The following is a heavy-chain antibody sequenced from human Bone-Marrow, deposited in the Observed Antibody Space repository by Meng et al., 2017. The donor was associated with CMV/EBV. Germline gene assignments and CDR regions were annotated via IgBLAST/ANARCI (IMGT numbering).Heavy chain of an antibody. J-gene: IGHJ4*02. V-gene: IGHV3-53*01. D-gene: IGHD3-3*01. Sequence: GGSLKVPCAASGFTVSSNYMSWVRQAPGKGLEWVSVIYSGGSTYYADSVKGRFTISRDNSKNTLYLQMNSLRAEDTAVYYCASPGVRFLEWLLYVYWGQGTLVTVSS. CDR3: ASPGVRFLEWLLYVY. CDR2: IYSGGST. CDR1: GFTVSSNY.